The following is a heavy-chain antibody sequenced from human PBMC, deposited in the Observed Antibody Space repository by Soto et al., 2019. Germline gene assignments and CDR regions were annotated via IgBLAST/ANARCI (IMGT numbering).Heavy chain of an antibody. CDR3: ARHVSGYSSSSISYGMDV. D-gene: IGHD6-6*01. CDR2: IDPSDSYT. CDR1: GYSFTSYW. V-gene: IGHV5-10-1*01. J-gene: IGHJ6*02. Sequence: GESLKISCKGSGYSFTSYWISWVRQMPGKGLEWMGRIDPSDSYTNYSPSFQGHVTISADKSISTACLQWSSLKASDTAMYYCARHVSGYSSSSISYGMDVWGQGTTVTVSS.